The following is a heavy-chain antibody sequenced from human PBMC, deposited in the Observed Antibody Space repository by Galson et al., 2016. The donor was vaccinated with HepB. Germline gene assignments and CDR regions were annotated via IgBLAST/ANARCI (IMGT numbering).Heavy chain of an antibody. V-gene: IGHV3-11*06. Sequence: SLRLSCAASGLTFSDFYMSWFRQAPGKGLEWVSYISSSSSHTNSADYVKGRFTISRDNANNSLYLQMNSLRVEDTAVYYCARVDYGSGWREGWFDPWGQGTLVTFSS. J-gene: IGHJ5*02. D-gene: IGHD6-19*01. CDR2: ISSSSSHT. CDR1: GLTFSDFY. CDR3: ARVDYGSGWREGWFDP.